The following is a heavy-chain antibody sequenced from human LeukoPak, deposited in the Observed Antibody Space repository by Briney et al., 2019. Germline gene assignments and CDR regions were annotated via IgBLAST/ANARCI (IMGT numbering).Heavy chain of an antibody. J-gene: IGHJ4*02. V-gene: IGHV1-2*02. CDR1: GYTFTDYY. CDR2: INPNSGGT. Sequence: ASVKVSCKASGYTFTDYYIHWVRQAPGQGLEWMGWINPNSGGTNYAQKFQGRVTMTRDTSISTAYMELSRLRSDDTAVYYCARDLTYCSGGSCYSFQFVDYWGQGTLVTVSS. CDR3: ARDLTYCSGGSCYSFQFVDY. D-gene: IGHD2-15*01.